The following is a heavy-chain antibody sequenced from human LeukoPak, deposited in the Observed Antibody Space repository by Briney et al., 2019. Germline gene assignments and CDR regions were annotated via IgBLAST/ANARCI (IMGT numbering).Heavy chain of an antibody. D-gene: IGHD5-18*01. V-gene: IGHV4-39*07. CDR3: ARDREYSYGYFDY. J-gene: IGHJ4*02. CDR1: GGSISSSDYY. Sequence: SETLSLTCTVSGGSISSSDYYWGWIRQPPGKGLEWIGTIFYSGSTYYNPSPKSRVTISVDTSRNQFSLKLSSVTAADTAVYYCARDREYSYGYFDYWGQGTLVTVSS. CDR2: IFYSGST.